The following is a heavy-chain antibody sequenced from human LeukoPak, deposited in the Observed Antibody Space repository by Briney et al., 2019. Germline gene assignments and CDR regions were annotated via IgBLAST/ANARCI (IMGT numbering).Heavy chain of an antibody. V-gene: IGHV4-34*11. CDR2: IYYNGAT. D-gene: IGHD2-15*01. CDR3: ARELLSCSGSSCQSGDY. CDR1: GFTVSGLC. Sequence: GSLRLSCAASGFTVSGLCMSWVRQPPGKALEWIGTIYYNGATRYNPSLNSRVTISVDTSKNQFSLKMNSMTAADTAVYYCARELLSCSGSSCQSGDYWGQGTLVTVSS. J-gene: IGHJ4*02.